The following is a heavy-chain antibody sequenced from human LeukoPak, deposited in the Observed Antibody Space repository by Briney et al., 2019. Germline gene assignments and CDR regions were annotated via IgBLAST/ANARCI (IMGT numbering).Heavy chain of an antibody. CDR1: GFTFDDYA. CDR3: AKGGGSSWYFPAFDI. V-gene: IGHV3-43*02. J-gene: IGHJ3*02. D-gene: IGHD6-13*01. CDR2: ISGDGGST. Sequence: GGSRRLSCVASGFTFDDYAMHWVRQAPGKGLKWVSLISGDGGSTYYADSVKGRFTISRDNSKNSLYLQMNSLRTEDTALYYCAKGGGSSWYFPAFDIWGQGTMVTVSS.